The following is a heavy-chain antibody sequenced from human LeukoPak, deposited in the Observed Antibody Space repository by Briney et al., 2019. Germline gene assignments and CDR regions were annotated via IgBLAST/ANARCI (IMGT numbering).Heavy chain of an antibody. CDR1: GYTFTSYA. D-gene: IGHD2-2*01. CDR2: INAGNGNT. CDR3: AVLYCSSTSCFDFDY. J-gene: IGHJ4*02. Sequence: GASVKVSCKASGYTFTSYAMHWVRQAPGQRLEWMGWINAGNGNTKYSQKFQGRVTITRDTSASTAYVELSGLRSEDTAVYYCAVLYCSSTSCFDFDYWGQGTLVTVSS. V-gene: IGHV1-3*01.